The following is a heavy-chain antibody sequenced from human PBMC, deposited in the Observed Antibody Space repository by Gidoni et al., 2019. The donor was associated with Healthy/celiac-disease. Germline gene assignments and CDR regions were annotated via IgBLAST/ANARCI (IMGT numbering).Heavy chain of an antibody. Sequence: EVQLVQSGAEVKQPGESLKISCKGSGYSFTSYWIGWVRQMPGKGLEGMGIIYPGDSDTRYSQSFQGQVTISADKSISTAYLQWSSLKASDTAMYYCATLTKGYSSSWAFDYWGQGTLVTVSS. CDR1: GYSFTSYW. CDR3: ATLTKGYSSSWAFDY. D-gene: IGHD6-13*01. CDR2: IYPGDSDT. V-gene: IGHV5-51*01. J-gene: IGHJ4*02.